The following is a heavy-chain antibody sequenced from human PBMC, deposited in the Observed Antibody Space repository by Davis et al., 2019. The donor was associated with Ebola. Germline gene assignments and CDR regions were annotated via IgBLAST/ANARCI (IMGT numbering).Heavy chain of an antibody. CDR3: AKDHLLGYSSTGALGS. J-gene: IGHJ4*02. D-gene: IGHD6-13*01. V-gene: IGHV3-23*01. CDR2: ISGSGGST. Sequence: PGGSLRLSCAASGFTFSSYAMSWVRQAPGKGLEWVSAISGSGGSTYYADSVKGRFTISRDNSKNTLYLQMNSLRAEDTAVYYCAKDHLLGYSSTGALGSWGQGTLVNVSS. CDR1: GFTFSSYA.